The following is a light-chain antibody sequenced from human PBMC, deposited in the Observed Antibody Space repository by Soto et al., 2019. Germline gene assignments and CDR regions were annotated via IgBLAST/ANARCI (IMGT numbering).Light chain of an antibody. CDR1: QSISSY. J-gene: IGKJ3*01. Sequence: EIVLTQSPATLSLSPGERATLSCRASQSISSYLAWYQQRHGQAPRLLIYDASNRATGIPARFSGSGSGTDFTLTINSLEPEDFAVYYCQQRSHWLSLGPGTKVDVK. CDR2: DAS. V-gene: IGKV3-11*01. CDR3: QQRSHWLS.